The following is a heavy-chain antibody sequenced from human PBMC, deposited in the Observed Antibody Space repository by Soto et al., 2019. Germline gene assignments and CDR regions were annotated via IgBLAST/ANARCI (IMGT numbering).Heavy chain of an antibody. V-gene: IGHV1-69*01. CDR3: ARDTREITRVRGVIPYYIYNMDV. D-gene: IGHD3-10*01. J-gene: IGHJ6*02. CDR2: IIPAFGTP. CDR1: GGTFNNYA. Sequence: QVQLAQSGAEVKKRGSSVKVSCRVSGGTFNNYAISWVRQAPGEGLEWMGGIIPAFGTPKYAQRFQDRVTISADVYAATAYMELTSLRSDDTAVYYCARDTREITRVRGVIPYYIYNMDVWGPETTVAVSS.